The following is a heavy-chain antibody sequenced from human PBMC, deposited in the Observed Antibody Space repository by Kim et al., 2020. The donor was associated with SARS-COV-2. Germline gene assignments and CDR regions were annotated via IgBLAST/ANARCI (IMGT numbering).Heavy chain of an antibody. CDR2: ISWNSGSI. Sequence: GGSLRLSCAASGFTFDDYAMHWVRQAPGKGLEWVSGISWNSGSIGYADSVKGRFTISRDNAKNSLYLQMNSLRAEDTALYYCAKVSRYIAVAGTIDYWGQGTLVTVSS. CDR3: AKVSRYIAVAGTIDY. V-gene: IGHV3-9*01. J-gene: IGHJ4*02. D-gene: IGHD6-19*01. CDR1: GFTFDDYA.